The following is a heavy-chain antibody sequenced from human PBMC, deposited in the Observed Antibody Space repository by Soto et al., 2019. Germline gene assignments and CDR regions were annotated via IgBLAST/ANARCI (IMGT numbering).Heavy chain of an antibody. D-gene: IGHD3-16*01. J-gene: IGHJ4*02. Sequence: EVQLVESGGGLVQPGGSLRLTCEASGFTFSGYWMSWVRQAPGKGLEWVANVKQDGSDKYYVDSVKGRFSISRDNAKNSLYLQMNSLRDEATALSYCARGGGNFDQWGQGTLVTVSS. V-gene: IGHV3-7*04. CDR2: VKQDGSDK. CDR3: ARGGGNFDQ. CDR1: GFTFSGYW.